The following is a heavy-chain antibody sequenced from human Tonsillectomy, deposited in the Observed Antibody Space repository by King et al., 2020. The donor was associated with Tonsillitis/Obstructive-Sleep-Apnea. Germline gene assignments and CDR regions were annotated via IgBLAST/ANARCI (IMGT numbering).Heavy chain of an antibody. D-gene: IGHD5-12*01. V-gene: IGHV1-46*02. CDR3: ARPVAGYSYGRLDY. CDR2: FNPIGGIT. Sequence: QLVQSGTEVKKPGASVKVSCKASGYTFNSYYVHWLRQAPGQGLEWMGIFNPIGGITEYAQKFQGRVTMTRVTSTRTVYMELLSLRSQDTAAYYCARPVAGYSYGRLDYWGQGTLVTVSS. CDR1: GYTFNSYY. J-gene: IGHJ4*02.